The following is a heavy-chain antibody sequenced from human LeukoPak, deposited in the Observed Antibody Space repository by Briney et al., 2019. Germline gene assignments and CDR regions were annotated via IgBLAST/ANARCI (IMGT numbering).Heavy chain of an antibody. J-gene: IGHJ4*02. CDR1: GGSISNYH. V-gene: IGHV4-34*08. CDR3: AKGVLRYQLHRGDYFDY. Sequence: SETLSLTCTVSGGSISNYHWSWIRQPPGKGLEWMGEINHSGSTNYNPSLKSRVTISVDTSKNQFSLKLSSVTAADTAVYHCAKGVLRYQLHRGDYFDYWGQGTLVTVSS. CDR2: INHSGST. D-gene: IGHD2-2*01.